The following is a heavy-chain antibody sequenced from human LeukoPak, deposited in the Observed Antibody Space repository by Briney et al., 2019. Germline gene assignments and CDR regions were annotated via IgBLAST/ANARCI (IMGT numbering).Heavy chain of an antibody. CDR3: ARGLLGEDKGGYCGGDCYEHFDI. D-gene: IGHD2-21*02. CDR1: GGSISSGGYY. J-gene: IGHJ3*02. CDR2: IYHSGST. V-gene: IGHV4-30-2*01. Sequence: SQTLSLTCTVSGGSISSGGYYWSWIRQPPGKGLEWIGYIYHSGSTYYNPSLKSRVTISVDTSKNQFSLKLSSVTAADTAVYYCARGLLGEDKGGYCGGDCYEHFDIWGQGTMVTVSS.